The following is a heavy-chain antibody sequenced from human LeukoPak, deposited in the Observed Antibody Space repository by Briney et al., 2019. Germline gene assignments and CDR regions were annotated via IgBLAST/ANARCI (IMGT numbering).Heavy chain of an antibody. Sequence: PGGSLRLSCTASGFTLSTYAMSWVRQAPGKGLEWVSSISSSSSYIYYADSVKGRFTISRDNAKNSLYLQMNSLRAEDTAVYYCAREGGAGFDYWGQGTLVTVSS. V-gene: IGHV3-21*01. D-gene: IGHD3-16*01. CDR1: GFTLSTYA. CDR2: ISSSSSYI. J-gene: IGHJ4*02. CDR3: AREGGAGFDY.